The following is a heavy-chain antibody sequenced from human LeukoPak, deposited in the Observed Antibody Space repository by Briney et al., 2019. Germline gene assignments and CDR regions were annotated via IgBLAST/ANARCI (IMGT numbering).Heavy chain of an antibody. CDR1: GGTFSTFP. D-gene: IGHD3-22*01. V-gene: IGHV1-69*13. Sequence: VKVSCKASGGTFSTFPISWVRQAPGRGLEWIGGIIPIFGPNYAQKFQGRATISADLATATAYMELSSLTSEDTSVYYCATGKDRSGYYYSLDYWGQGTLVAVSS. CDR3: ATGKDRSGYYYSLDY. J-gene: IGHJ4*02. CDR2: IIPIFGP.